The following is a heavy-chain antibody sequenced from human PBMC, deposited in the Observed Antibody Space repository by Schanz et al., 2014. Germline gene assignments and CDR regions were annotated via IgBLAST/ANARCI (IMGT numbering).Heavy chain of an antibody. Sequence: EVQLVASGGGLVQPGGSLRLSCAASGFAVDNYYMSCVRQAPGRGLEWVSIIFTDGRTYYADSVKGRFTISRDSSKNTLFLQMNSLRTEDTAVYYCLAPDYGMDVWGQGTTDNVSS. V-gene: IGHV3-66*02. CDR1: GFAVDNYY. CDR3: LAPDYGMDV. J-gene: IGHJ6*02. CDR2: IFTDGRT.